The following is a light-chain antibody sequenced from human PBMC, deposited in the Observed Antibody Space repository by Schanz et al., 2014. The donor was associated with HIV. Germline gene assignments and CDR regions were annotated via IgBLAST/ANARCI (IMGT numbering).Light chain of an antibody. J-gene: IGLJ3*02. CDR1: SSNLGINT. V-gene: IGLV1-44*01. CDR2: ANM. Sequence: QSVLTQPPSVSGAPGQRVTILCSGSSSNLGINTVNWYQPLPGTAPKLLMYANMERPSGVPDRFSGSGSGTSASLAISGLQSEDEADYYCAAWDDSLNGRVFGGGTKVTVL. CDR3: AAWDDSLNGRV.